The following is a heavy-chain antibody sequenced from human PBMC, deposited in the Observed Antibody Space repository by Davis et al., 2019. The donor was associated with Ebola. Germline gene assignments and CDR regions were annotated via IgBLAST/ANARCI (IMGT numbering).Heavy chain of an antibody. J-gene: IGHJ6*02. Sequence: AASVKVSCKASGYTFTGYYMHWVRQAPGQGLEWMGWISAYNGNTNYAQKLQGRVTMTTDTSTSTAYMELRSLRSDDTAVYYCARDIRVRYYDILTYPSGMDVWGQGTTVTVSS. CDR1: GYTFTGYY. D-gene: IGHD3-9*01. CDR3: ARDIRVRYYDILTYPSGMDV. V-gene: IGHV1-18*04. CDR2: ISAYNGNT.